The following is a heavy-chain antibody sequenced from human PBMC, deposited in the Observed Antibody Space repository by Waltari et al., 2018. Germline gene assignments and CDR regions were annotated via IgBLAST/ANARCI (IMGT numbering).Heavy chain of an antibody. J-gene: IGHJ6*03. Sequence: QVQLQESGPGLVKPSETLSLTCAVSGASIYGYYWSWIRQPAGRGLEWIGRIYNIESTNHNPSLKSRAFMSVDTSKNQFSLSLTSVTAADTAVYYCARGTYSDYYYYMDVWGKGTTVTISS. CDR1: GASIYGYY. CDR3: ARGTYSDYYYYMDV. D-gene: IGHD2-15*01. V-gene: IGHV4-4*07. CDR2: IYNIEST.